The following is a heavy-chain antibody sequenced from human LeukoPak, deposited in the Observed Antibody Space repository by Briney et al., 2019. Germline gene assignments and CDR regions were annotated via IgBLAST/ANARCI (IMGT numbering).Heavy chain of an antibody. V-gene: IGHV3-48*03. J-gene: IGHJ4*02. Sequence: PGGSLRLSCAASGFTFSSYKMNWVRQAPGKGLEWVSYISTSDTTIYYADSVKGRFTISRDNAENSLYLQMNSLRVEDTAVYYCARGGGSSWCLDCWGQGTLVTVSS. CDR2: ISTSDTTI. CDR1: GFTFSSYK. CDR3: ARGGGSSWCLDC. D-gene: IGHD6-13*01.